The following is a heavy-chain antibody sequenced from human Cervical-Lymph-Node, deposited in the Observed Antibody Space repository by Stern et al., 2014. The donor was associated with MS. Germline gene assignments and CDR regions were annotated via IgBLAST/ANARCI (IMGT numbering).Heavy chain of an antibody. J-gene: IGHJ4*02. V-gene: IGHV3-53*01. D-gene: IGHD1-1*01. Sequence: EVKLVECGGGVIQPGGSLRLSCTASGFTVSRDYMTWVRQDPGKGLELVSLITNVGSTFYTDSVKGRFTISRDDSKNTVYLHMTSLRAEDTAMYYCARDTSSPERSDWWGQGTLVTVSS. CDR3: ARDTSSPERSDW. CDR2: ITNVGST. CDR1: GFTVSRDY.